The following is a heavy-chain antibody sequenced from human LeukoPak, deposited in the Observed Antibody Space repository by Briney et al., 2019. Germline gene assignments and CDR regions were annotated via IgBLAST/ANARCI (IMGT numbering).Heavy chain of an antibody. CDR1: GYTFTSYY. D-gene: IGHD3-22*01. Sequence: ASVKVSCKASGYTFTSYYMHWVRQAPGQGLEWMGIINPSGGGTSYAQKFQGRVTMTRDMSTSTVYMELSRLRSDDTAVYYCARAIIHYYDSSGYPYFDYWGQGTLVTVSS. J-gene: IGHJ4*02. V-gene: IGHV1-46*01. CDR3: ARAIIHYYDSSGYPYFDY. CDR2: INPSGGGT.